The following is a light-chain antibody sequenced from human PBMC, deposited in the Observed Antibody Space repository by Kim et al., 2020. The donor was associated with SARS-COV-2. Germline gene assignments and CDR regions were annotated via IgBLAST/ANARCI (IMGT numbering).Light chain of an antibody. J-gene: IGLJ1*01. V-gene: IGLV3-25*03. CDR1: ALPKQY. CDR3: QSADSSGTYYV. Sequence: PGQTARITCSGAALPKQYAYWYQQKPGQAPVLVIYKDSERPSGIPERFFGSSSGTTVTLTISGVQAEDEADYYCQSADSSGTYYVFGTGTKVTVL. CDR2: KDS.